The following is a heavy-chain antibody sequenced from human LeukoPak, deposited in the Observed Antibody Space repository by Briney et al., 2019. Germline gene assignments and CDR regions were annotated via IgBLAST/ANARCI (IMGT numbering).Heavy chain of an antibody. Sequence: PSETLSLTCAVYGGSFSGYYWSWIRQPPGKGLEWIGEINHSGSTNYNPSLKSRVTISVDTSKNQFSPKLSSVTAADTAVYYCARDVHYDSSGYYRDYWGQGTLVTVSS. D-gene: IGHD3-22*01. CDR2: INHSGST. J-gene: IGHJ4*02. V-gene: IGHV4-34*01. CDR3: ARDVHYDSSGYYRDY. CDR1: GGSFSGYY.